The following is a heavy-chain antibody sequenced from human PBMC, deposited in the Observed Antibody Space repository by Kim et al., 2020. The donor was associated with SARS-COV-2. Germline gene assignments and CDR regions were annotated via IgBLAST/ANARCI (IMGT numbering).Heavy chain of an antibody. J-gene: IGHJ4*02. V-gene: IGHV1-8*01. CDR3: ARGPKWQWLVPKKYYFDY. Sequence: ASVKVSCKASGYTFTSYDINWVRQATGQGLEWMGWMNPNSGNTGYAQKFQGRVTMTRNTSISTAYMELSSLRSEDTAVYYCARGPKWQWLVPKKYYFDYWGQGTLVTVSS. D-gene: IGHD6-19*01. CDR1: GYTFTSYD. CDR2: MNPNSGNT.